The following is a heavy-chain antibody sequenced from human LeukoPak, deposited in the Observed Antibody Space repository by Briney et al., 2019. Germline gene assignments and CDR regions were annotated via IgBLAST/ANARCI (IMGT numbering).Heavy chain of an antibody. CDR3: AKGHNNYYFTIDY. V-gene: IGHV3-23*01. Sequence: GGSLRLSCATSGFTFNMYGMGWVRQAQGKWPEWVAAIADSGGNTYYADSVKGRFTISRDNSRNTLSLQMNSLRAEDTAVYYCAKGHNNYYFTIDYWGQGTLVTVSS. J-gene: IGHJ4*02. CDR1: GFTFNMYG. D-gene: IGHD2/OR15-2a*01. CDR2: IADSGGNT.